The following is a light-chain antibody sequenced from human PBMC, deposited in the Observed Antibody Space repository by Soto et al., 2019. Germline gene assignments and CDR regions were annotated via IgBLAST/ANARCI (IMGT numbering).Light chain of an antibody. CDR3: QQRTDRPPWT. CDR1: QSVSSY. J-gene: IGKJ1*01. Sequence: EIVLTQSPATLSLSPGERATLSCRASQSVSSYLAWYQQKPGQPPRLLIYGASSRATGIPDRFSGSGSGTDFTLSISSLEPEDFAVYYCQQRTDRPPWTFGQGTKVDI. CDR2: GAS. V-gene: IGKV3-11*01.